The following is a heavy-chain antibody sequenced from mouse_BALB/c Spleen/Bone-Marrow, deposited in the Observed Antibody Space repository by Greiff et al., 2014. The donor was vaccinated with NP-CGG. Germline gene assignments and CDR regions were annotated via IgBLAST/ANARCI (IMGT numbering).Heavy chain of an antibody. V-gene: IGHV5-6-3*01. Sequence: EVNVVESGGGLVQPGGSLKLFCAASGFTFSSYGISWVRQTPDKRLELVATINSNGGSTYYPDSVKGRFTISRDNAKNTLYLQMSSLKSEDTAMYYCARDRGGYGNPRSFAYWGQGTLVTASA. CDR1: GFTFSSYG. D-gene: IGHD2-1*01. CDR2: INSNGGST. CDR3: ARDRGGYGNPRSFAY. J-gene: IGHJ3*01.